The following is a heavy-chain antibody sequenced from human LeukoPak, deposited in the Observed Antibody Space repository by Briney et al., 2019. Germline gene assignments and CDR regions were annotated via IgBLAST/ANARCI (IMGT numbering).Heavy chain of an antibody. V-gene: IGHV1-46*01. CDR2: INPSGGST. Sequence: ASVTVSCTASGYTFTIYYMHWVRQAPGQGLEWMGIINPSGGSTSYAQKFQGRVTMTRDTSTSTVYMELSSLRSEDTAVYYCARDGGAVAGRYDYWGQGTLVTVSS. D-gene: IGHD6-19*01. CDR1: GYTFTIYY. CDR3: ARDGGAVAGRYDY. J-gene: IGHJ4*02.